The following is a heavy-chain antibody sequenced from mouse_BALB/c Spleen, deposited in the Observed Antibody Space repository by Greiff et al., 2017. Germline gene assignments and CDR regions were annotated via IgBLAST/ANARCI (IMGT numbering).Heavy chain of an antibody. D-gene: IGHD1-1*01. V-gene: IGHV8-12*01. J-gene: IGHJ1*01. CDR2: IYWDDDK. Sequence: QVQLKESGPGILQPSQTLSLTCSFSGFSLSTSGMGVSWILQPSGKGLEWLAHIYWDDDKRYNPSLKSRLTISKDTSRNQVFLKITSVDTADTATYYCARRAIYYYGSSSYWYFDVWGAGTTVTVSS. CDR1: GFSLSTSGMG. CDR3: ARRAIYYYGSSSYWYFDV.